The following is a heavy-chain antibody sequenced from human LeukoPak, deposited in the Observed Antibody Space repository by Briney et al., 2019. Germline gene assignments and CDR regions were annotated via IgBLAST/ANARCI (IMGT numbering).Heavy chain of an antibody. J-gene: IGHJ4*02. CDR3: AKTYYSSGSYYHFEY. Sequence: GGSLRLSCAASGFTFSNYGMHWVHQAPGKGLEWVAVISYDGSNKYYADSVKGRFTISRDNSKNTLYLQMISLRVEDTAVYYCAKTYYSSGSYYHFEYWGQGTQVTVSS. D-gene: IGHD3-10*01. CDR1: GFTFSNYG. CDR2: ISYDGSNK. V-gene: IGHV3-30*18.